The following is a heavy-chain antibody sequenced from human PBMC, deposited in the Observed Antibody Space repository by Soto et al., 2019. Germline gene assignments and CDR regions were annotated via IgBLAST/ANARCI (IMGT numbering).Heavy chain of an antibody. CDR2: IYHSGST. Sequence: SETLSLTCAVSGGSIRSSNWWSWVRQPPGKGLEWIGEIYHSGSTNYNPSLKSRVTISVDKSKNQFSLKLSSVTAADTAVYYCARWSVTMIVVVSDALDIWGQGTMVTVSS. CDR1: GGSIRSSNW. J-gene: IGHJ3*02. D-gene: IGHD3-22*01. V-gene: IGHV4-4*02. CDR3: ARWSVTMIVVVSDALDI.